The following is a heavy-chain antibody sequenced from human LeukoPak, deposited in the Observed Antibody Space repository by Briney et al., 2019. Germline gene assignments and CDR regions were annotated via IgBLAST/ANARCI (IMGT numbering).Heavy chain of an antibody. D-gene: IGHD2-15*01. V-gene: IGHV1-2*06. CDR2: INPNSGGT. CDR3: ARLGAGYCSGGSCYSGDFDY. J-gene: IGHJ4*02. CDR1: GYTFTGYY. Sequence: ASVKVSCKASGYTFTGYYMHWVRQAPGQGLEWMGRINPNSGGTNYAQKFQGRVTMTRDTSISTAYMELSRLRSDDTAVYYCARLGAGYCSGGSCYSGDFDYWGQGTLVTVSS.